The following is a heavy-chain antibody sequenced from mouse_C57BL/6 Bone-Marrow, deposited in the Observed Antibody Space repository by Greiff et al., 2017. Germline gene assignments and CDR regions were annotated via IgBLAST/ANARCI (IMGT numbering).Heavy chain of an antibody. D-gene: IGHD1-1*01. J-gene: IGHJ1*03. CDR3: AREGKYDGSLWYFDV. V-gene: IGHV1-81*01. CDR2: IYPRSGNT. CDR1: GYTFTSYG. Sequence: VKVVESGAELARPGASVKLSCTASGYTFTSYGISWVKQRTGQGLEWIGEIYPRSGNTYYNEKFKGKATLTADKSSRTAYMELRSLTSEDSAVYFCAREGKYDGSLWYFDVWGTGTTVTVSS.